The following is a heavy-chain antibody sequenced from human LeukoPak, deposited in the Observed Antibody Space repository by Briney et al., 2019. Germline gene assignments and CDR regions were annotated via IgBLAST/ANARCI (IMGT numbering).Heavy chain of an antibody. CDR2: IYASGST. CDR3: ARGRIASGAYYYYMDV. D-gene: IGHD2-21*01. J-gene: IGHJ6*03. Sequence: SGTLSLTCTVSDDSISSGSYYWSWIRQPAGKGLEWIGRIYASGSTNYNPSLKSRVTISVDTSKNQFSLKLSSVTATDTAVYYCARGRIASGAYYYYMDVWGKGTTVTVSS. CDR1: DDSISSGSYY. V-gene: IGHV4-61*02.